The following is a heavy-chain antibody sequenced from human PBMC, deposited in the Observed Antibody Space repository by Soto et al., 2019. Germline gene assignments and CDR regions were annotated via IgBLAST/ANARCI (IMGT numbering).Heavy chain of an antibody. J-gene: IGHJ5*02. CDR1: EFTFSNFA. V-gene: IGHV3-23*01. CDR2: ISGSDGST. CDR3: AKVEIIVGAENHRFDP. Sequence: EVQLLESGGGLVQPGGSLRLSCAASEFTFSNFAMTWVRQAPGKGLEWVSAISGSDGSTYYADSVKGRFTISRDNSKNTLYLQMNSLRAEDTAIYYCAKVEIIVGAENHRFDPWGQGTLVTVSS. D-gene: IGHD1-26*01.